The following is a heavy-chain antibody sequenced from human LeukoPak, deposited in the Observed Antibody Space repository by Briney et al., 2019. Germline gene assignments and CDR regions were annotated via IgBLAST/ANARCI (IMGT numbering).Heavy chain of an antibody. CDR3: ARAVTAAGTLDY. CDR1: GFIFSSYG. D-gene: IGHD6-13*01. Sequence: PGGSLRLSCAASGFIFSSYGMHWVRQAPGKGLEWVAVIWYDGSNEYYADSVKGRFTISRDNAKNTLYLQMNSLRAEDTAVYYCARAVTAAGTLDYWGQGTLVTVSS. V-gene: IGHV3-33*01. J-gene: IGHJ4*02. CDR2: IWYDGSNE.